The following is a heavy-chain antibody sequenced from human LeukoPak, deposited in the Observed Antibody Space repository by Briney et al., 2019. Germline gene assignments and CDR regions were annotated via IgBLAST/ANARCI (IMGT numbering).Heavy chain of an antibody. V-gene: IGHV3-30*18. CDR3: AKDQPRGYSYGYPDY. D-gene: IGHD5-18*01. CDR1: GFTFTSYA. Sequence: QAGGSLRLSCAASGFTFTSYAMNWVRQAPGKGLEWVAVISYDGSNKYYADSVKGRFTISRDNSKNTLYLQMNSLRAEDTAVYYCAKDQPRGYSYGYPDYWGQGTLVTVSS. J-gene: IGHJ4*02. CDR2: ISYDGSNK.